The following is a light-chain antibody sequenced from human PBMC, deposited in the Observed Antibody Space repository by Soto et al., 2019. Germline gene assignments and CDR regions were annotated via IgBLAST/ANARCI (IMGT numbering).Light chain of an antibody. V-gene: IGLV2-14*01. Sequence: QSALTQPASVSGSPGQSVTISCTGTSSDVGAYDYISWYQQDPGKAPKLIIYDVTNRPSGFSNRFSGSKSGNTASLTISGLQAEDEADYYCSSYAGSRTLVFGGGTKLTVL. CDR2: DVT. J-gene: IGLJ2*01. CDR3: SSYAGSRTLV. CDR1: SSDVGAYDY.